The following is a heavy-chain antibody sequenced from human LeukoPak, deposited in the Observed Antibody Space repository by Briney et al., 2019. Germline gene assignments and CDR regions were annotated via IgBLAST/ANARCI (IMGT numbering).Heavy chain of an antibody. CDR1: GFTFSSYS. Sequence: GGSLRLSCAASGFTFSSYSMTWVRQAPGKGLEWVSSISSSSSYIYYADSVKGRFTISRDNAKNSLYLQMNSLRAEDTAVYYCASLPPTTGDDYWGQGTLVTVSS. J-gene: IGHJ4*02. V-gene: IGHV3-21*01. CDR2: ISSSSSYI. D-gene: IGHD7-27*01. CDR3: ASLPPTTGDDY.